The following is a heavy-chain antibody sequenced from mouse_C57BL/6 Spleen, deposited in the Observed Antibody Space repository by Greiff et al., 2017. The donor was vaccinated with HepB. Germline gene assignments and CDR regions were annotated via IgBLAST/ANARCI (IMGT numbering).Heavy chain of an antibody. CDR1: GYAFSSSW. CDR2: IYPGDGDT. J-gene: IGHJ4*01. Sequence: QVQLQQSGPELVKPGASVKISCKASGYAFSSSWMNWVKQRPGKGLEWIGRIYPGDGDTNYNGKFKGKATLTADKSSSTAYMQLSSLTSEDSAVYFCAREIITTVDYYAMDYWGQGTSVTVSS. D-gene: IGHD1-1*01. CDR3: AREIITTVDYYAMDY. V-gene: IGHV1-82*01.